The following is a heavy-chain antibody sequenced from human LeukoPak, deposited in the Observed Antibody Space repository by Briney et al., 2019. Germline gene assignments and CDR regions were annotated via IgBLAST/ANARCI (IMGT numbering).Heavy chain of an antibody. CDR1: GGTFSSYA. J-gene: IGHJ4*02. CDR3: ASHRVAAPRKFDY. CDR2: IIPIFGTA. D-gene: IGHD2-15*01. Sequence: ASVKVSCKASGGTFSSYAISWVRQAPGQGLEWMGRIIPIFGTANYAQKFQGRVTITTDESTSTAYMDLSSLRSEDTAVYYCASHRVAAPRKFDYWGQGTLVTVSS. V-gene: IGHV1-69*05.